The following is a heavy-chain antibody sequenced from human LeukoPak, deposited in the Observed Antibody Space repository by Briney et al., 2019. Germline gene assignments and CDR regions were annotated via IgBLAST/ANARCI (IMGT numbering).Heavy chain of an antibody. Sequence: SETLSLTCTVSGGSISSYYWSWIRQPPGKGLEWIGYIYYSGSTNYNPSLKSRVTISVDTSKNQFSLKLSSVTAADTAVYYCARTRFGGKGNFDYWGQGTLVTVSS. CDR1: GGSISSYY. D-gene: IGHD3-10*01. J-gene: IGHJ4*02. CDR2: IYYSGST. CDR3: ARTRFGGKGNFDY. V-gene: IGHV4-59*01.